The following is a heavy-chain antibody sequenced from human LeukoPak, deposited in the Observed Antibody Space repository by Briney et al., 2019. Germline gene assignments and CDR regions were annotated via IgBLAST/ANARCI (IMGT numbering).Heavy chain of an antibody. CDR2: IYYSGST. Sequence: PSETLSLTCTVSGGSISSYYWSWIRQPPGKGLEWIGYIYYSGSTNYNPSLKSRVTISVDTSKNQFSLKLSSVTAADTAVYYCARSGQFLEWLLFHDAFDIWGQGTMVTVSS. V-gene: IGHV4-59*01. CDR3: ARSGQFLEWLLFHDAFDI. CDR1: GGSISSYY. J-gene: IGHJ3*02. D-gene: IGHD3-3*01.